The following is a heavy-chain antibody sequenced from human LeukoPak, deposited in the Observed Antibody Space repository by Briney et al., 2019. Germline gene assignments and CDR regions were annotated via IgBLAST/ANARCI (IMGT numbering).Heavy chain of an antibody. CDR2: ISSSGSTI. Sequence: GGSLRLSFAATGFTFSSYEMNWVRQAPGKGLEWVSYISSSGSTIYYADSVKGRFTISRDNAKNSLYLQMNSLRAEDTAVYYCAGESRVGEFDYWGQGTLVTVSS. CDR3: AGESRVGEFDY. CDR1: GFTFSSYE. V-gene: IGHV3-48*03. J-gene: IGHJ4*02. D-gene: IGHD1-26*01.